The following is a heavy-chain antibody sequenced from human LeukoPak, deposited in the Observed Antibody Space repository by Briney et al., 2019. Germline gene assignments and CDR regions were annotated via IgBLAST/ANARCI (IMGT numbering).Heavy chain of an antibody. Sequence: QTLSLTCAISGDSVSSNSVTWNWIRQSPSRGLEWLGRTYYRSTWYNDHAVSVRGRITVNPDTSKNQFSLHLNSVAPEDTAVYYCARRLTQYDCFDPWGQGILVTVSS. V-gene: IGHV6-1*01. CDR1: GDSVSSNSVT. D-gene: IGHD2-2*01. CDR3: ARRLTQYDCFDP. CDR2: TYYRSTWYN. J-gene: IGHJ5*02.